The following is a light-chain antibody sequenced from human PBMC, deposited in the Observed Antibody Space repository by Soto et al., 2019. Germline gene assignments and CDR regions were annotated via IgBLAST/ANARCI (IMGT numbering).Light chain of an antibody. CDR1: QSISSY. CDR3: QQRSNWPFT. V-gene: IGKV3-11*01. J-gene: IGKJ3*01. CDR2: DAS. Sequence: EIVLTQSPVTLSLSPGERATLSCRASQSISSYLAWHQQKPGQAPRLLIYDASSRATGVPVRFSGSGSGTDFTLTISSLEPEDFAVYYCQQRSNWPFTCGPGTKVDIK.